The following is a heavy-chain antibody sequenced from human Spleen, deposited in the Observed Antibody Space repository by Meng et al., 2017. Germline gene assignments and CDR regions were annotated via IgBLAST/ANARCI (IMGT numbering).Heavy chain of an antibody. CDR3: TRDYYFDTSGFYSHFDY. D-gene: IGHD3-22*01. J-gene: IGHJ4*02. V-gene: IGHV1-2*07. Sequence: ASVKVSCKTSGYNFIDYWVYWVRQAPGQGLEWIGYIKPNSGGTNYAHKFLGRVTVTRDTSISTAYMELSRLRSEDTAVYYCTRDYYFDTSGFYSHFDYWGQGTPVTVSS. CDR2: IKPNSGGT. CDR1: GYNFIDYW.